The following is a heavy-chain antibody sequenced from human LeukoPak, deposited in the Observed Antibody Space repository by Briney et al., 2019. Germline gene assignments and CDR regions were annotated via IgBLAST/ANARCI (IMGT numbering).Heavy chain of an antibody. Sequence: GGSLRLSCAASGFTFSDYAMHWVRLTPGKGLEWGAVISFDVNNKFYADSVKGRFTISRDNSRNTLYLQMNSLRAEDPAVYSRTRGPRPLRYCSGGSCPSYYSGMDVWGKGPTVTVSS. V-gene: IGHV3-30*14. CDR2: ISFDVNNK. D-gene: IGHD2-15*01. J-gene: IGHJ6*04. CDR3: TRGPRPLRYCSGGSCPSYYSGMDV. CDR1: GFTFSDYA.